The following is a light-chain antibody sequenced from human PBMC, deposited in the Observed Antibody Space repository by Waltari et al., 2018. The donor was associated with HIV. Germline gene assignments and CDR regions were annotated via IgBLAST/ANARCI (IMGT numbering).Light chain of an antibody. CDR1: YSDVGGYNY. CDR3: SSYTSHSPLV. Sequence: QSALTQPASVSGSPGQSITISCTGTYSDVGGYNYVSWFQQRPGKAPKLIVYEVTHPASGVSYPFSASQAGNPAPLTLSGVQAEDEAYYYLSSYTSHSPLVFGGGTKLTVL. CDR2: EVT. J-gene: IGLJ2*01. V-gene: IGLV2-14*01.